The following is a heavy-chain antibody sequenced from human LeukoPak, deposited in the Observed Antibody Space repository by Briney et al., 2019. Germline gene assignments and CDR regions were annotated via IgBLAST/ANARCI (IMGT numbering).Heavy chain of an antibody. Sequence: PGGSLRLSCAASGFTFSSYAVSWVRQAPGKGLEWVSGISGSGGSTYYPDSVKGRFTTSRDNSKNTLYLQMNSLRAEDTAVYYCAKDMVKLSGSYSVGFDYWGQGTLVTVSS. J-gene: IGHJ4*02. CDR3: AKDMVKLSGSYSVGFDY. V-gene: IGHV3-23*01. D-gene: IGHD1-26*01. CDR1: GFTFSSYA. CDR2: ISGSGGST.